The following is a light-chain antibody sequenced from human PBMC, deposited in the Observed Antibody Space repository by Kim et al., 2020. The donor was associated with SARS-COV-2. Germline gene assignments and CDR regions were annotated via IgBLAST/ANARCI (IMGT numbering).Light chain of an antibody. CDR1: SSNIGLNA. CDR2: TND. Sequence: QSVLTQPPSASGTPGQRVTISCSGTSSNIGLNAVTWYQQLPGTAPKLLIYTNDQRPSGVPDRFSGSKSGTSASLAISGLQFEDEADYYCATWDDSLNGVVFGGGTKLTVL. V-gene: IGLV1-44*01. CDR3: ATWDDSLNGVV. J-gene: IGLJ2*01.